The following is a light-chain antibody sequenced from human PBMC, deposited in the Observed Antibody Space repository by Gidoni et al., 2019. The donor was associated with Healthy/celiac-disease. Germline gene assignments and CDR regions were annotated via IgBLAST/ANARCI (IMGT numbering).Light chain of an antibody. CDR1: KLGDKY. V-gene: IGLV3-1*01. CDR2: QDS. Sequence: SYELTQPPSVSVSPGQTASITCSGDKLGDKYACLYQQKPGQSPVLVIYQDSKRPSGIPERFSGSNSGNTATLTIRGTQAIDEADYYCQAWASSTVVFGGGTKLTV. CDR3: QAWASSTVV. J-gene: IGLJ2*01.